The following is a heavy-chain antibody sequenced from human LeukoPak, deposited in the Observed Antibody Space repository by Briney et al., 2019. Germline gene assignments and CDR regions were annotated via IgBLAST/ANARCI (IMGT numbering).Heavy chain of an antibody. CDR1: GGSISSSSYY. J-gene: IGHJ4*02. CDR3: ARHRQGQWLLTLVDY. D-gene: IGHD6-19*01. CDR2: VYYSGST. Sequence: PSETLSLTCTVSGGSISSSSYYWGWIRQPPGKGLEWIGSVYYSGSTYYNPSLKSRVTISVDRSKNQFSLKLSSVTAADTAVYYCARHRQGQWLLTLVDYWGQGTLFTVSS. V-gene: IGHV4-39*01.